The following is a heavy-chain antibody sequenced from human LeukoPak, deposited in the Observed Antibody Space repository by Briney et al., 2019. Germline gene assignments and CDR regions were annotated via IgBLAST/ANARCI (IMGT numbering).Heavy chain of an antibody. CDR1: GFTFSNSW. V-gene: IGHV3-7*04. J-gene: IGHJ4*02. CDR2: IKPGGSEE. CDR3: ARGINWAFDY. Sequence: PGGSLRLSCAASGFTFSNSWMSWVRQAPGKGLEWVANIKPGGSEEHYVDSVQGRFTISRDNARNSQYLQMNSLRVEDTAVYYCARGINWAFDYWGQGTLVTVSS. D-gene: IGHD7-27*01.